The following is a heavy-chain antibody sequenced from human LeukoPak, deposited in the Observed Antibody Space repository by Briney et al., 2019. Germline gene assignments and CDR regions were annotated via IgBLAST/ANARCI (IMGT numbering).Heavy chain of an antibody. CDR1: GFTFSNYW. CDR3: ASASSHRIAAGGDY. D-gene: IGHD6-13*01. CDR2: INSDGSSR. V-gene: IGHV3-74*01. J-gene: IGHJ4*02. Sequence: GGSLTLYCAASGFTFSNYWMHWLRQATGKGLVWVSRINSDGSSRKYADSVKGRFTISRDNAKNTLYLQMNSLRAEDTAVYYCASASSHRIAAGGDYWGQGALVTVSS.